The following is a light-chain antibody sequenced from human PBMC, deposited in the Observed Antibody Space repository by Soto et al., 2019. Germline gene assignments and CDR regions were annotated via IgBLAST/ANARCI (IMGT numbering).Light chain of an antibody. V-gene: IGKV3-15*01. J-gene: IGKJ1*01. CDR3: QHYISWPRT. CDR1: QSVSKH. Sequence: EVVMTQSPATLSVSPGEGATLSCRASQSVSKHLAWYQQRPGQAPRVLIYGASTRATGIPARFRGSGSGTEFTLTISSLQSEDFALYYCQHYISWPRTFGQGTKVEIK. CDR2: GAS.